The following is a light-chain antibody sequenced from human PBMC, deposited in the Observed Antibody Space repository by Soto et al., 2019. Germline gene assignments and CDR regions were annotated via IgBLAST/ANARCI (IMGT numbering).Light chain of an antibody. J-gene: IGKJ2*01. CDR3: QQYNSYSPYT. CDR1: QSISSW. CDR2: DAS. V-gene: IGKV1-5*01. Sequence: QMTQSPSTLSASVGDRVTITCRASQSISSWLAWYQQKPGKAPKLLIYDASSLESGVPSRFSGSGSGTEFTLTICSLQPDDFATYYCQQYNSYSPYTFGQGTKLEIK.